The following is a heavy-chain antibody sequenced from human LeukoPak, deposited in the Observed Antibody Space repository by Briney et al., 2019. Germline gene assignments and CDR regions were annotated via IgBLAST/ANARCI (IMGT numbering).Heavy chain of an antibody. CDR3: AKEPTSSGWFDP. D-gene: IGHD3-3*01. J-gene: IGHJ5*02. Sequence: GGSLRLSCAASGFTFSSYAMSWVRQAPGKGLKWVSAISGSGGRTYYTDYVKGRFTISRDNSKNTLYLQISSLRADDTAVYFCAKEPTSSGWFDPWGQGTLVTVSS. CDR1: GFTFSSYA. CDR2: ISGSGGRT. V-gene: IGHV3-23*01.